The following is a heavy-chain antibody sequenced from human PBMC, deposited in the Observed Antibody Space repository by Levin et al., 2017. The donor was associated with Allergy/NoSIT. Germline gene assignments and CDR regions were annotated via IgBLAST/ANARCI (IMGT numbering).Heavy chain of an antibody. CDR3: ARQIVKSVPAINYDYYMDV. CDR2: IDPSDSYT. Sequence: GESLKISCKGSGYSFTSYWISWVRQMPGKGLEWMGRIDPSDSYTNYSPSFQGHVTISADKSISTAYLQWSSLKASDTAMYYCARQIVKSVPAINYDYYMDVWGKGTTVTVSS. J-gene: IGHJ6*03. V-gene: IGHV5-10-1*01. D-gene: IGHD2-2*01. CDR1: GYSFTSYW.